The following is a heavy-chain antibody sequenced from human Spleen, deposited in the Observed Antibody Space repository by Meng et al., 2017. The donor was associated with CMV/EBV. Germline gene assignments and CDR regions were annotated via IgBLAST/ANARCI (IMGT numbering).Heavy chain of an antibody. CDR2: VYYSGST. J-gene: IGHJ4*02. Sequence: SETLSLTCTVSGGSITSYYWSWLRQAPRKGLEWIGYVYYSGSTNYNPSLKSRVSISVDTSKNQFSLRLSSVTAADTAVYYCARGRRLRGYSRNFDYWGQGALVTVSS. V-gene: IGHV4-59*01. D-gene: IGHD4-23*01. CDR1: GGSITSYY. CDR3: ARGRRLRGYSRNFDY.